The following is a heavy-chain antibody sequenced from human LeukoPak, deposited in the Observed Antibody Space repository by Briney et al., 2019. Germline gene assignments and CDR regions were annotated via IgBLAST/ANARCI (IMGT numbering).Heavy chain of an antibody. V-gene: IGHV1-2*02. J-gene: IGHJ5*02. Sequence: ASVKVSCKASGYTFTGYYMHWVRQAPGQGLEWMGWINPNSGGTNYAQKFQGRVAMTRDTSISTAYMELSRLRSDDTAVYYCAAEGSGSYSYEYGLIDPWGQGTLVTVSS. CDR3: AAEGSGSYSYEYGLIDP. CDR1: GYTFTGYY. CDR2: INPNSGGT. D-gene: IGHD1-26*01.